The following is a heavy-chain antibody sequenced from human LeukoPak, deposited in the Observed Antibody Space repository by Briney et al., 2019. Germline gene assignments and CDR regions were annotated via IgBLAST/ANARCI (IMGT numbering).Heavy chain of an antibody. D-gene: IGHD5-18*01. Sequence: PSETLSLTCAVSGGSISSSNWWSWVRQPPGKGLEWIGYMYYSGSTSYNPSLKSRVTMSVDTSKNQFSLKLSSVTAADTAVYYCATIRDTAHRYWYFDLWGRGTLVIVSS. J-gene: IGHJ2*01. CDR3: ATIRDTAHRYWYFDL. CDR1: GGSISSSNW. V-gene: IGHV4-4*02. CDR2: MYYSGST.